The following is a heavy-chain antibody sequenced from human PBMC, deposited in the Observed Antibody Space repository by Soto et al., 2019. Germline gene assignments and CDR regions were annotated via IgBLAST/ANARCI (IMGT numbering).Heavy chain of an antibody. CDR1: GFTFSSHG. D-gene: IGHD5-12*01. V-gene: IGHV3-23*01. CDR3: ARDGQYRTDGFDI. CDR2: LSRGGGST. Sequence: EAQLLESGGGSVQPGGSLRLSCAASGFTFSSHGMSWIRQAPGKGLEWISGLSRGGGSTYYVDSVKGRFTISRDKAKNTLDLIMKSLRVEDTALYYCARDGQYRTDGFDIWGQGTMVTVSS. J-gene: IGHJ3*02.